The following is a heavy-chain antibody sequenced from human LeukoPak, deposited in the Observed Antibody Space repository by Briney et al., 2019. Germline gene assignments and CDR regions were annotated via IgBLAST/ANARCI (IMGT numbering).Heavy chain of an antibody. D-gene: IGHD6-19*01. J-gene: IGHJ5*02. V-gene: IGHV3-23*01. Sequence: GGSLRLSCAASGFTFSSYAMSCVRQAPGKGLEWVSGISGGGSSTYDADSVMGRFTISRDNSKNTLYLQMNSLRAEDTAVYYCAKDGTSGWYVGNWFDPWGQGTLVTVSS. CDR3: AKDGTSGWYVGNWFDP. CDR1: GFTFSSYA. CDR2: ISGGGSST.